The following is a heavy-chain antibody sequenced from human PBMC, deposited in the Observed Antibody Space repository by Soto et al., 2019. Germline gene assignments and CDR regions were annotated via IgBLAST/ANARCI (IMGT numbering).Heavy chain of an antibody. CDR1: GGTFSSYA. CDR3: ARESSDIVVVPAAIGPYYYGMDV. D-gene: IGHD2-2*02. V-gene: IGHV1-69*13. Sequence: SVKVSCKASGGTFSSYAISWVRQAPGQGLEWMGGIIPIFGTANYAQKFQGRVTITADESTSTAYMELSSLRSEDTAVYYCARESSDIVVVPAAIGPYYYGMDVWGQGTTVTVSS. J-gene: IGHJ6*02. CDR2: IIPIFGTA.